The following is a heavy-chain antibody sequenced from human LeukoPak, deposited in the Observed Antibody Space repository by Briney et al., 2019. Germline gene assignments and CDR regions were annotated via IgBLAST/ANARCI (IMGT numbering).Heavy chain of an antibody. D-gene: IGHD6-13*01. Sequence: PGGSLRLSCAASGFTFRGYGMYWVRQAPGKGLEWVAVIWYDGSNKYYADSVKGRFTISRDNSKNALYLQMNSLRAEDTAVYYCARDRAFGSSWYYSDCWSQGTLVTVSS. J-gene: IGHJ4*02. CDR2: IWYDGSNK. V-gene: IGHV3-33*01. CDR1: GFTFRGYG. CDR3: ARDRAFGSSWYYSDC.